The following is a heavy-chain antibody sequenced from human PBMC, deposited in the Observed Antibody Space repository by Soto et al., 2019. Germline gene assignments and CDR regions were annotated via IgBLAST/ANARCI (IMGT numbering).Heavy chain of an antibody. CDR3: AREGYSSASRYFDY. J-gene: IGHJ4*02. D-gene: IGHD6-6*01. V-gene: IGHV3-33*01. CDR1: GFTFSSYG. CDR2: IWYDGSNK. Sequence: WGSLRLSCAASGFTFSSYGIHWDRQAAGKGLEWVAVIWYDGSNKYYADSVKGRFTISRDNAKNTLYLQMNSLRAEDTAVYYCAREGYSSASRYFDYWGQGTLVTVSS.